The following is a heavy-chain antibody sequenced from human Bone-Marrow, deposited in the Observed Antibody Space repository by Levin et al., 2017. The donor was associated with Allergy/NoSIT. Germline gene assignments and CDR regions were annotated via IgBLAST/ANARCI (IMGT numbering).Heavy chain of an antibody. V-gene: IGHV4-30-2*01. J-gene: IGHJ4*02. D-gene: IGHD3-10*01. CDR1: GGSISSGGYS. CDR2: IYHSGST. Sequence: SETLSLTCAVSGGSISSGGYSWSWIRQPPGKGLEWIGYIYHSGSTYYNPSLKSRVTISVDRSKNQFSLKLSSVTAADTAVYYCASGGDFLLWPTKFDYWGQGTLVTVSS. CDR3: ASGGDFLLWPTKFDY.